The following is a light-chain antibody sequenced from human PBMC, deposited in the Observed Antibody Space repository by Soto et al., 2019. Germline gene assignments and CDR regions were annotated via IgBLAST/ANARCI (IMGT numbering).Light chain of an antibody. CDR1: SSDVGGYNF. V-gene: IGLV2-14*03. Sequence: QSALTQPASVSGSPGQSITISCTGTSSDVGGYNFVSWYQQHSGKVPKLMIFDVNRRPSGFSNRFSGSKSGNTASLTISGLQAEDEGDYYCCSYTSSSTDVFGSGTKLTVL. J-gene: IGLJ1*01. CDR3: CSYTSSSTDV. CDR2: DVN.